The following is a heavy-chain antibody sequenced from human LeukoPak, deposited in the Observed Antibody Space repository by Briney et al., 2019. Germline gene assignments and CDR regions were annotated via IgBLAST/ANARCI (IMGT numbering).Heavy chain of an antibody. CDR3: ARAATAVGYFDY. D-gene: IGHD4-23*01. CDR1: GFTVSSNY. J-gene: IGHJ4*02. V-gene: IGHV3-53*01. CDR2: IYSGGST. Sequence: GGSLRLSCAASGFTVSSNYVSWVRQAPGKGLEWVSVIYSGGSTYYADSVKGRFTISRDNSKNTLYLQMNSLRVEDTAVYYCARAATAVGYFDYWGQGTLVTVSS.